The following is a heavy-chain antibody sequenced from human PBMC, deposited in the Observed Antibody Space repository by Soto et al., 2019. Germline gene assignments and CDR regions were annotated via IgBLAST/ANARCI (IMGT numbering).Heavy chain of an antibody. J-gene: IGHJ4*02. Sequence: QVHLVESGGGVVQPGTSLRLSCVGSGFTFRSYVIHWVRQAPGKGLEWVALTSYDGSNNFYGDSVKGRFTISRHNSRNTVELQMDRLTFEDTALYYCAQWGTTGGLDVWGQGTLVSVSS. CDR1: GFTFRSYV. CDR2: TSYDGSNN. D-gene: IGHD3-16*01. CDR3: AQWGTTGGLDV. V-gene: IGHV3-33*05.